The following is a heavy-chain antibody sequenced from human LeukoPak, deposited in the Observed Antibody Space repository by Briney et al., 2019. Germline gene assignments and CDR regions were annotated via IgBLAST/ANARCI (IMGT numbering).Heavy chain of an antibody. CDR2: INTDGSNS. Sequence: PGGSLRLSCAASGFTFSSYSMNWVRQAPGKGLVWVSRINTDGSNSNYADSVKGRFAVSRDNAKNTLYLQMNSLRVEDTAVYYCVRENNAFYWGQGTLVTVSS. D-gene: IGHD3-16*01. V-gene: IGHV3-74*01. CDR1: GFTFSSYS. CDR3: VRENNAFY. J-gene: IGHJ4*02.